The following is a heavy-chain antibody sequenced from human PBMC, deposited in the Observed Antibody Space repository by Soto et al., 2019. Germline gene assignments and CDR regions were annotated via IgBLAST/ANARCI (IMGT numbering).Heavy chain of an antibody. CDR3: ARVRYCSGGSCYSGGLGY. CDR1: GGSISVSNYY. V-gene: IGHV4-39*01. CDR2: IYYSGST. D-gene: IGHD2-15*01. Sequence: SETLSLTCTVSGGSISVSNYYWGWIRQPPGKGLEWIGSIYYSGSTYYNPSLKSRVTISVDTSKNQFSLKLSSVTAADTAVYYCARVRYCSGGSCYSGGLGYWGQGTLVTVSS. J-gene: IGHJ4*02.